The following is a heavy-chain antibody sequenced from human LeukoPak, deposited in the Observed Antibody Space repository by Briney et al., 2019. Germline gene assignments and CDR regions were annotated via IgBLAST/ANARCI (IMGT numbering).Heavy chain of an antibody. D-gene: IGHD3-3*01. J-gene: IGHJ4*02. CDR1: GGSINSYY. Sequence: SGTLSLTCIVSGGSINSYYWSWIRQPPGNGLEWIGYIYFSGSTNYNPSLKSRVTISVDTSKNQFSLRLTSVTAADTAVYYCARHGFFPDYFDYWGQGTLVTVSS. CDR2: IYFSGST. CDR3: ARHGFFPDYFDY. V-gene: IGHV4-59*08.